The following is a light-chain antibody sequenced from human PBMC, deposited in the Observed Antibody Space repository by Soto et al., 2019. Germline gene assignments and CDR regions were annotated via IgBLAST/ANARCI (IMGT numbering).Light chain of an antibody. CDR3: CSYAGSYTSYV. CDR2: DVS. CDR1: SSDVGGYNY. Sequence: QSVLTQPPSASGSPGQSVTISCTGTSSDVGGYNYVSWYQQRPGKAPKLMIYDVSKRPSGVPDRFSGSKSGNTASLTISGLQAEDVADYYCCSYAGSYTSYVFGTGTKVTVL. J-gene: IGLJ1*01. V-gene: IGLV2-11*01.